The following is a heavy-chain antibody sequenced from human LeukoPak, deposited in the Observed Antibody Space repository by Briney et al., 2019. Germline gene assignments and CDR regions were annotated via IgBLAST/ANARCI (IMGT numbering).Heavy chain of an antibody. D-gene: IGHD2-2*01. CDR3: AKDRGYCSSTSCYNSYYFDY. CDR1: GFTFSSYS. CDR2: ISGSGGNT. J-gene: IGHJ4*02. V-gene: IGHV3-23*01. Sequence: PGGSLRLSCAASGFTFSSYSLSWVRQAPGRGLEWVSAISGSGGNTYYADSVKGRFTISRDNSKNTLYLQMNSLRAEDTAVYYCAKDRGYCSSTSCYNSYYFDYWGQGTLVTVSS.